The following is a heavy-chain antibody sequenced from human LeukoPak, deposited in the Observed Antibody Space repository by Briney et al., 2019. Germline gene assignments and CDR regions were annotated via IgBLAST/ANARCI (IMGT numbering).Heavy chain of an antibody. CDR3: VGVVYDSGGFYSDS. Sequence: GGSLRLSCATSGFTVSSFTMNWVRQAPGQGLEWISYISESGTTKFYADSVEGRCTISRDNAQNSAFLQMSSLRVDDTAVYYCVGVVYDSGGFYSDSWGQGTLVIVSS. CDR1: GFTVSSFT. V-gene: IGHV3-48*01. CDR2: ISESGTTK. D-gene: IGHD2/OR15-2a*01. J-gene: IGHJ4*02.